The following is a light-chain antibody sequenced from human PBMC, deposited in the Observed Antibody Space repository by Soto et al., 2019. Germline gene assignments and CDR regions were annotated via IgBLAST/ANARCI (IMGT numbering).Light chain of an antibody. CDR3: EERGNWPWLT. CDR2: DAS. CDR1: QSVNNY. V-gene: IGKV3-11*01. J-gene: IGKJ4*01. Sequence: EIVLKQSPGTLSLSPGERATLSCRASQSVNNYLAWYQQKPGQAPRLLIYDASNRATGIPARFSGSGSGTDFNLTISSLETEDSAVYYCEERGNWPWLTFGGGTRVEIK.